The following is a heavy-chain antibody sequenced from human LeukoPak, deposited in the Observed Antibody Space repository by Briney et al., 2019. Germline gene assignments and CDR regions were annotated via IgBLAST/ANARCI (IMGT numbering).Heavy chain of an antibody. CDR3: ARRTGIAVAGPDATFDY. J-gene: IGHJ4*02. CDR2: IYYSGST. D-gene: IGHD6-19*01. Sequence: SETLSLTCTVSGGSISSSGYYWGWIRQPPGKGLEWIGSIYYSGSTYFNPSLKSRVSISVDTSKNQFSLKLSSVTAADTAVYYCARRTGIAVAGPDATFDYWGQGTLVTVSP. V-gene: IGHV4-39*01. CDR1: GGSISSSGYY.